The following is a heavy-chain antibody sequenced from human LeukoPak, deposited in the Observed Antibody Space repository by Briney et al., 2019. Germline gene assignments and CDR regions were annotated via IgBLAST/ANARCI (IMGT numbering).Heavy chain of an antibody. CDR3: TRGSIAYYYMDV. CDR1: DGSFSSYY. V-gene: IGHV4-59*01. J-gene: IGHJ6*03. Sequence: SETLSLTCTVSDGSFSSYYWSWIRQPPGKGLEWIGYIYYSGSTNYNPSLKSRVTISVDTSKNQFSLKLSSVTAADTAVYYCTRGSIAYYYMDVWGKGTTVTISS. D-gene: IGHD3-22*01. CDR2: IYYSGST.